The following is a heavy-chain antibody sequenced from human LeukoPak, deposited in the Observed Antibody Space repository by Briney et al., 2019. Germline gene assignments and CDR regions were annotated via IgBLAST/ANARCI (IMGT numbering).Heavy chain of an antibody. CDR3: ARGLESKDTRPHY. Sequence: PGGSLRLSCAVSEFSFSNFGSSWVRQAPGKGLEWVSAIRRSDGSKHYADSVKGRFIISRDNSKNTMYLQMNGLRAEDTAVYYCARGLESKDTRPHYWGQGTLVSVST. V-gene: IGHV3-23*01. J-gene: IGHJ4*02. CDR2: IRRSDGSK. D-gene: IGHD1-1*01. CDR1: EFSFSNFG.